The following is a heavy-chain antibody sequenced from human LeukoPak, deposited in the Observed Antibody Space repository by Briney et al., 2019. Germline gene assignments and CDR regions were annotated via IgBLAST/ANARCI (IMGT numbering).Heavy chain of an antibody. J-gene: IGHJ4*02. CDR2: IRYDGSNK. CDR3: AKAYIWFGELWPFDY. D-gene: IGHD3-10*01. Sequence: GSLRLSCAASGFTFSSYGMHWVRQAPGKGLEWVAFIRYDGSNKYYADSVKGRFTISRDNSKNTLYLQMNSLRAEDTAVYYCAKAYIWFGELWPFDYWGQGTLVTVSS. V-gene: IGHV3-30*02. CDR1: GFTFSSYG.